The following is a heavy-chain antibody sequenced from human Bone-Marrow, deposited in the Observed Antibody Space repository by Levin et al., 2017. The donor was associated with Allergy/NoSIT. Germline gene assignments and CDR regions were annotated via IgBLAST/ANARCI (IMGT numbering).Heavy chain of an antibody. D-gene: IGHD2-2*01. Sequence: SCAASGFTFSSYAMSWVRQAPGKGLEWVSAISGSGGSTYYADSVKGRFTISRDNSKNTLYLQMNSLRAEDTAVYYCARQYQLLYYYYYYGMDVWGQGTTVTVSS. CDR3: ARQYQLLYYYYYYGMDV. J-gene: IGHJ6*02. V-gene: IGHV3-23*01. CDR1: GFTFSSYA. CDR2: ISGSGGST.